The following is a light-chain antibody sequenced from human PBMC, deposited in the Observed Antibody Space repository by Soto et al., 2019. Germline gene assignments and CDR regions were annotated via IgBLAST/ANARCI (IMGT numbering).Light chain of an antibody. J-gene: IGKJ5*01. CDR1: QGISSY. CDR2: AAS. CDR3: QQYYSYAIT. Sequence: ALRMTQSPSSPSASTGGGVTITCRASQGISSYLAWYQQKPGKAPKLLIYAASTLQSGVPSRFSGSGSGTDFTLTISCLQSEDFATYYCQQYYSYAITFGQGTRLEIK. V-gene: IGKV1-8*01.